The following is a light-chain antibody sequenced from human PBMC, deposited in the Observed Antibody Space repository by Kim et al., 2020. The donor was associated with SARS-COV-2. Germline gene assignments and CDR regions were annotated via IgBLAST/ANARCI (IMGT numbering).Light chain of an antibody. Sequence: EIVLTQSPGTLSLSPGERATLSCRASQSVSGTSLTWYQQKPGHVPSLLIYGASNRATGIPDRFSGSGSGTDYTLTISRLQPEDCAVYYCQHNYGSLHTFGQGTKLEIK. CDR3: QHNYGSLHT. CDR1: QSVSGTS. J-gene: IGKJ2*01. V-gene: IGKV3-20*01. CDR2: GAS.